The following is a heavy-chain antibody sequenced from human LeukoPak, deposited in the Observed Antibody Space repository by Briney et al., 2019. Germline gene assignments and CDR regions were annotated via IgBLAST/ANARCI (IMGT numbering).Heavy chain of an antibody. CDR2: INPDSGGT. J-gene: IGHJ2*01. CDR3: ARAGWENWYFDL. Sequence: AASVKVSCKASGYTFTDYYMQWVRQAPGQGLEWMGWINPDSGGTKYAQKFQGRVTMTRDTSISTAYMELSRLRSDDTAVYYCARAGWENWYFDLWGRGTLVTVSS. V-gene: IGHV1-2*02. D-gene: IGHD6-19*01. CDR1: GYTFTDYY.